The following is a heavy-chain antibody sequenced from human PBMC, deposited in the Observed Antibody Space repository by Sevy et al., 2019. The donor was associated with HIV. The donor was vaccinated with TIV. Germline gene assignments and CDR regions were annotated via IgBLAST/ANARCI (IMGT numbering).Heavy chain of an antibody. CDR2: ISGGGGST. V-gene: IGHV3-23*01. J-gene: IGHJ4*02. Sequence: GGSLRLSCAASGFSFSSYAMSWVSQAPGKGLEWVSAISGGGGSTYYEDSVKGRFTISRDNSKNSLYLQMNSLRAEDTSLYYCVKKPDYYYDGSGYYDYFDYWGQGTLVTVSS. D-gene: IGHD3-22*01. CDR3: VKKPDYYYDGSGYYDYFDY. CDR1: GFSFSSYA.